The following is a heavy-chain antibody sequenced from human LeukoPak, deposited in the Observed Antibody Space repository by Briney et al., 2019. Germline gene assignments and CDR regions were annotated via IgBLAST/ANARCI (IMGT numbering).Heavy chain of an antibody. CDR2: IYYSGST. V-gene: IGHV4-59*01. D-gene: IGHD6-13*01. Sequence: QPSETLSLTCTVSGGSISSYYWSWIRQPPGKGLEWIGYIYYSGSTNYNPSLKSRVTISVDTSKNQFSLKLSSVTAADTAVYYCARVRGTYSSSWYVDYWGQGTLVTVSS. J-gene: IGHJ4*02. CDR1: GGSISSYY. CDR3: ARVRGTYSSSWYVDY.